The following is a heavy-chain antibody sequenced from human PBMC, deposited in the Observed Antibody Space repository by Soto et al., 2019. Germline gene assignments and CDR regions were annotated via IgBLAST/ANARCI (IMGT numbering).Heavy chain of an antibody. Sequence: QITLKESGPTLVKPTQPLTLTCTFSGFSLSTNGVGVGWIRQPPGKALEWLGVIYWDDDKRYSPSLKSRLTITKDTSKNQVALTMTNMDPVDTATYYCARRCTGGSCYQRISFDYWGQGTLVTVSS. CDR1: GFSLSTNGVG. D-gene: IGHD2-15*01. J-gene: IGHJ4*02. V-gene: IGHV2-5*02. CDR3: ARRCTGGSCYQRISFDY. CDR2: IYWDDDK.